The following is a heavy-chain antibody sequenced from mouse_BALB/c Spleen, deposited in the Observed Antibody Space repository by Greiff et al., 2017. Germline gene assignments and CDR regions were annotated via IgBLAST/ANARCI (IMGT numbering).Heavy chain of an antibody. CDR1: GFTFSSFG. CDR3: ARSVPYYYGSSFDY. D-gene: IGHD1-1*01. J-gene: IGHJ2*01. CDR2: ISSGSSTI. V-gene: IGHV5-17*02. Sequence: EVKLVESGGGLVQPGGSRKLSCAASGFTFSSFGMHWVRQAPEKGLEWVAYISSGSSTIYYADTVKGRFTISRDNPKNTLFLQMTSLRSEDTAMYYCARSVPYYYGSSFDYWGQGTTLTVSS.